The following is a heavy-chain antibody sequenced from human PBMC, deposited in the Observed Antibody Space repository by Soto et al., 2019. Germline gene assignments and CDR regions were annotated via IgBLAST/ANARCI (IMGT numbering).Heavy chain of an antibody. D-gene: IGHD4-17*01. V-gene: IGHV4-4*02. CDR1: GGSISSNW. J-gene: IGHJ4*02. Sequence: QVQLQESGPGLVKPSGTLSLTCVVSGGSISSNWWSWVRQPPGEGLEWIGQVLHGGTTTYNPSLQSRVTISSDKSENHFSLSLTSVAAADTAVYYCVRHGGKFFDSWGQGVLVTVAS. CDR3: VRHGGKFFDS. CDR2: VLHGGTT.